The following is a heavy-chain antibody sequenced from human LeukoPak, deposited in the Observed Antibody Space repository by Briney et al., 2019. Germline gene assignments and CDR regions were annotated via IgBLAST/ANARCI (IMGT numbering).Heavy chain of an antibody. Sequence: SEKLSLTCAVSGGSISSGGYSWSWIRKPPGQDLEWIGYIYHSGSTYYNPSLKSRVSISVDRYKNQFSLKLSSVTAAETAVYYCARVGLYGSYALDIWGQGTMVTVSS. CDR2: IYHSGST. V-gene: IGHV4-30-2*01. J-gene: IGHJ3*02. CDR3: ARVGLYGSYALDI. CDR1: GGSISSGGYS. D-gene: IGHD3-10*01.